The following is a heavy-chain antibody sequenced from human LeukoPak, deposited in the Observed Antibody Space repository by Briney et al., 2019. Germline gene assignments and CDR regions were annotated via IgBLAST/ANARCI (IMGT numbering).Heavy chain of an antibody. Sequence: GGSLRLSCAASGFTFSSYAMHWVRQAPGKGLEWVAVISYDGSNKYYADSVKGRFTISRDNSKNTLYLQMNSLRAEDTAVYYCAKDQSSGWSGFDYWGQGTLVTVSS. CDR3: AKDQSSGWSGFDY. CDR1: GFTFSSYA. D-gene: IGHD6-19*01. J-gene: IGHJ4*02. CDR2: ISYDGSNK. V-gene: IGHV3-30-3*01.